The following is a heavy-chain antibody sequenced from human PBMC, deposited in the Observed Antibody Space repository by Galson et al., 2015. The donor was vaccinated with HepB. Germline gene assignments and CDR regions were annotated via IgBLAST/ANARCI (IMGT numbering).Heavy chain of an antibody. J-gene: IGHJ5*02. CDR3: AREGQLEP. CDR2: ISGYSGDT. Sequence: SVKVSCKASGYTFSSYGFSWVRRAPGQGLEWMGWISGYSGDTNYAQKLQGRVTMTRDISTSTAYMELRSLRSDDTAVYYCAREGQLEPWGQGTLVTVSS. V-gene: IGHV1-18*01. D-gene: IGHD1-1*01. CDR1: GYTFSSYG.